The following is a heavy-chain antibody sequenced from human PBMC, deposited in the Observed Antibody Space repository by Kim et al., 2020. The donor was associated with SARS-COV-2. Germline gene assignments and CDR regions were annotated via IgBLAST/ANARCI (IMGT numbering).Heavy chain of an antibody. Sequence: SETLSLTCAVYGGSFSGYYWSWIRQPPGKGLEWIGEINHSGSTNYNPSLKSRVTISVDTSKNQFSLKLSSVTAADTAVYYCARALWFGESPGDYWGQGTLVTVSS. J-gene: IGHJ4*02. D-gene: IGHD3-10*01. CDR1: GGSFSGYY. CDR2: INHSGST. CDR3: ARALWFGESPGDY. V-gene: IGHV4-34*01.